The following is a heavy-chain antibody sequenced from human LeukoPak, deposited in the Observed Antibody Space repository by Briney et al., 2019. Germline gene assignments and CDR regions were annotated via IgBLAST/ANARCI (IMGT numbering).Heavy chain of an antibody. CDR3: ARDPLHCSGGSCYYSWFDP. J-gene: IGHJ5*02. CDR2: INPNSGGT. V-gene: IGHV1-2*06. Sequence: ASVKVSCKASGYTFTGYYMHWVRQAPGQGLEWMGRINPNSGGTNYAQKFQGRVTTTRDTSISTAYMELSRLRSDDTAVYYCARDPLHCSGGSCYYSWFDPWGQGTLVTVSS. D-gene: IGHD2-15*01. CDR1: GYTFTGYY.